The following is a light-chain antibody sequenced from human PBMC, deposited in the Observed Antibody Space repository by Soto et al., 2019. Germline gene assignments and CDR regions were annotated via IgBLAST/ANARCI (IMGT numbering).Light chain of an antibody. CDR2: GAS. Sequence: EIVMTQSPATLSVSPGERATLSCRASQSVSSNLAWYQQKPGQAPRLLIYGASTRATGIPARFSGSGSGTEFTLTISSLQSEDFAVYYCQQYNGWPPNSFGQGTRLEIK. V-gene: IGKV3-15*01. CDR1: QSVSSN. CDR3: QQYNGWPPNS. J-gene: IGKJ5*01.